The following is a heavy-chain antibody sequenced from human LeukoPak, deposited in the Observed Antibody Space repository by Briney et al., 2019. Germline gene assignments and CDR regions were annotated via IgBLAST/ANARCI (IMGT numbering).Heavy chain of an antibody. Sequence: GGSLRLSCAASGFTFSSYSMNWVRQAPGKGLEWVSYISSSSSTIYYADSVKGRFTISRDNAKNSLYLQMNSLRAEDTAVYYCARSGHSDIVVVPAAMSYYYYYMDVWGKGTTVTVSS. V-gene: IGHV3-48*01. CDR3: ARSGHSDIVVVPAAMSYYYYYMDV. J-gene: IGHJ6*03. CDR1: GFTFSSYS. CDR2: ISSSSSTI. D-gene: IGHD2-2*01.